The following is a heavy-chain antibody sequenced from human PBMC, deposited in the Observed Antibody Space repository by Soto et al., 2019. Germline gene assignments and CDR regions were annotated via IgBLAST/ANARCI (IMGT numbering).Heavy chain of an antibody. CDR2: MYDRGST. CDR3: ARGPRISARPFDY. CDR1: GGSISSDYYY. D-gene: IGHD6-6*01. J-gene: IGHJ4*02. Sequence: PSETLSLTCTVSGGSISSDYYYWSWIRQPPGKGLEWIGHMYDRGSTFYNPSLKSRVTISVATSKNQFSLKLSSVTAANTAVYYCARGPRISARPFDYWGQGTLVTVSS. V-gene: IGHV4-30-4*01.